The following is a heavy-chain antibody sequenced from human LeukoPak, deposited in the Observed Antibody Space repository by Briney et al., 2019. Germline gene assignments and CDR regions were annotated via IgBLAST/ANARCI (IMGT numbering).Heavy chain of an antibody. CDR3: ATAPTEDGDGSSPGY. V-gene: IGHV3-11*04. J-gene: IGHJ4*02. CDR1: RFTFRDHF. D-gene: IGHD4-17*01. CDR2: ISSSGSDT. Sequence: PGGSLRLSCAASRFTFRDHFMSWIRQPPGKGLEYVSYISSSGSDTYYSDSVKGRFTVSRDNAKNSLFLQMNSLRAEGTAVYYCATAPTEDGDGSSPGYWGQGTLVTVSS.